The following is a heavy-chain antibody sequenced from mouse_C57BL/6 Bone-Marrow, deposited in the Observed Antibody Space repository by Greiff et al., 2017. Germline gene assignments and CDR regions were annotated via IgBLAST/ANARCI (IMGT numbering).Heavy chain of an antibody. CDR2: IDPENGDT. CDR3: TRYDYDRAY. J-gene: IGHJ3*01. V-gene: IGHV14-4*01. CDR1: GFNIKDDY. Sequence: VQLQQSGAELVRPGASVKLSCTASGFNIKDDYMHWVKQRPEQGLEWIGWIDPENGDTEYASKFQGKATITADTSSNTAYLQLSSLTSEDTAVYYGTRYDYDRAYWGQGTVVAVSA. D-gene: IGHD2-4*01.